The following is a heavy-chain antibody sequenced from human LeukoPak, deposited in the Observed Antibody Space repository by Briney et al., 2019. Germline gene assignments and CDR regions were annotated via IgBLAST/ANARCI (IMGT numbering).Heavy chain of an antibody. V-gene: IGHV1-69*13. CDR1: GGTFSSYA. D-gene: IGHD4-17*01. J-gene: IGHJ6*03. CDR2: IIPIFGTA. CDR3: ASGDYGNYYSYMAV. Sequence: SVKVSCKASGGTFSSYAISWVRQAPGQGLEWMGGIIPIFGTANYAQKFQGRVTITADESTSTAYMELSSLRSEDTAVYYCASGDYGNYYSYMAVGGKGPTAPV.